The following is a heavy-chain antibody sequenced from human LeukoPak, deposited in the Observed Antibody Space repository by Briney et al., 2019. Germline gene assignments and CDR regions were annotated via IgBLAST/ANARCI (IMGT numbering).Heavy chain of an antibody. V-gene: IGHV4-38-2*02. J-gene: IGHJ4*02. CDR2: IYHTGTT. CDR3: ARKGRGPYGSVNGYFDY. D-gene: IGHD3-10*01. Sequence: SETLSLTCTVSGNSISSGYYWGWIRQPPGKGLEWIGIIYHTGTTYYNSSLKSRVTISVDTSKNQFSLKLNFVTAADTAVYYCARKGRGPYGSVNGYFDYWGQGTLVTVSS. CDR1: GNSISSGYY.